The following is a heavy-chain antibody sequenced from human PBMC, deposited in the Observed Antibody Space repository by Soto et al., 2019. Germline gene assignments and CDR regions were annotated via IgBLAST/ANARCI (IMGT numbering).Heavy chain of an antibody. CDR2: INHSGST. Sequence: LSLTCAVYGGSFSGYYWSWIRQPPGKGLEWIGEINHSGSTNYNPSLKSRVTISVDTSKNQFSLKLSSVTAADTAVYYCARGQWEEYVYWGQGTLVTVSS. CDR3: ARGQWEEYVY. CDR1: GGSFSGYY. V-gene: IGHV4-34*01. D-gene: IGHD1-26*01. J-gene: IGHJ4*02.